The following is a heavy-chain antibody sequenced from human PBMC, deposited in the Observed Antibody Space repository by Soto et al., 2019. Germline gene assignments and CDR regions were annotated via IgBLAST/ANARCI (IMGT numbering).Heavy chain of an antibody. Sequence: PGGSLRLSCAASGFTFSSYAMHWVRQAPGKGLEWVAVISYDGSNKYYADSVKGRFTIPRDNSKNTLYLQMNSLRAEDTAVYYCAREEYSQGMDVWGQGTTVTVSS. D-gene: IGHD2-15*01. CDR3: AREEYSQGMDV. CDR2: ISYDGSNK. V-gene: IGHV3-30-3*01. CDR1: GFTFSSYA. J-gene: IGHJ6*02.